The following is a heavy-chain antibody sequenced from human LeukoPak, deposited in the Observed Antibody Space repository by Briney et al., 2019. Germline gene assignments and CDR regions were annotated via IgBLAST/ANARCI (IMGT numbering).Heavy chain of an antibody. CDR3: ARDNGGAYYFDTSAYYHNDAFDI. D-gene: IGHD3-22*01. CDR1: GYTFTSFG. CDR2: ISARNGNI. Sequence: ASVKVSCKASGYTFTSFGISWLRQAPGQGLEWMGWISARNGNINYAQKFQGRVTMTTDTSTSTAYMELRSLRSDDMAVYYCARDNGGAYYFDTSAYYHNDAFDIWGQGTMVTVSS. V-gene: IGHV1-18*03. J-gene: IGHJ3*02.